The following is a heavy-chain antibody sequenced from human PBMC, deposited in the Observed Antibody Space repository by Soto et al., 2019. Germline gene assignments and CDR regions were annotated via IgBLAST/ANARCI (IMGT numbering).Heavy chain of an antibody. CDR1: GYTFTIYG. CDR3: ARALDFWSGYYMGYFDY. J-gene: IGHJ4*02. D-gene: IGHD3-3*01. CDR2: ISAYNGNT. Sequence: ASVKVSCKASGYTFTIYGISWVLQAPGQGLEWMGWISAYNGNTNYAQKLQGRVTMTTDTSTSTAYMELRSLRSDDTAVYYCARALDFWSGYYMGYFDYWGQGTLVTVSS. V-gene: IGHV1-18*01.